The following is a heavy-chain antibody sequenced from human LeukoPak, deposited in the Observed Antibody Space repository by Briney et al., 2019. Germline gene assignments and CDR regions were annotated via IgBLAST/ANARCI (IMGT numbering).Heavy chain of an antibody. J-gene: IGHJ4*02. V-gene: IGHV3-30*18. Sequence: AGRSLRLSCAASGFTFSSYGMHWVRQAPGKGLEWVAFVSHEGSNKFYAESVKGRFGISRDNFKSTTYLQMNGLRADDTAVYYCAKTTGGWPRFFDHWGQGTLVAVSS. CDR1: GFTFSSYG. D-gene: IGHD6-19*01. CDR2: VSHEGSNK. CDR3: AKTTGGWPRFFDH.